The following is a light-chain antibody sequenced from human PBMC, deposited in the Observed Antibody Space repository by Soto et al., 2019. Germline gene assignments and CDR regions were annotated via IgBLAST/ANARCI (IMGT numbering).Light chain of an antibody. Sequence: QSALTQPASVSGSPGQSITISCTGTSSDVGGYNYVSWYQQHPGPAPKLMIYEVSNRPSGVSNRFSGSKSGNTASLTISGLQAEDEAEYYCSSYTSSSTLGVFGGGTKLTVL. CDR1: SSDVGGYNY. J-gene: IGLJ2*01. V-gene: IGLV2-14*01. CDR3: SSYTSSSTLGV. CDR2: EVS.